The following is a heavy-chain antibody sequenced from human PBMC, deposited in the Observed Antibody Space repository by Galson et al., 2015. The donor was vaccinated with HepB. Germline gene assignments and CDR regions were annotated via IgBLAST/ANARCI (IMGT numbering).Heavy chain of an antibody. CDR1: GFTFSSYS. J-gene: IGHJ3*02. V-gene: IGHV3-53*04. CDR3: ARVAIDYGGNLYAFDI. Sequence: SLRLSCAASGFTFSSYSMNWVRQAPGKGLEWVSVIYSGGSTYYADSVKGRFTISRHNSKNTLYLQMNSLRAEDTAVYYCARVAIDYGGNLYAFDIWGQGTMVTVSS. CDR2: IYSGGST. D-gene: IGHD4-23*01.